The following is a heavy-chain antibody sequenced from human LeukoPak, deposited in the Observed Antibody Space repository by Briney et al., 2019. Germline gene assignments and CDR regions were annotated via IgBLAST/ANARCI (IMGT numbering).Heavy chain of an antibody. CDR2: ISSSGTYL. CDR1: GFTFSTYN. V-gene: IGHV3-21*01. Sequence: GGSLRLSCAASGFTFSTYNMNWVRRAPGKGREWVSSISSSGTYLYYADSMKGRFTISRDNAKNSLYLQMNSLRAEDTAVYYCAREIVFNDFWSGYYNDYWGQGTLVTVSS. J-gene: IGHJ4*02. CDR3: AREIVFNDFWSGYYNDY. D-gene: IGHD3-3*01.